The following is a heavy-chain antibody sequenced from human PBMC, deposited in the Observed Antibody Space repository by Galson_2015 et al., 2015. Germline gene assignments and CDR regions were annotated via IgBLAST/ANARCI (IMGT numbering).Heavy chain of an antibody. D-gene: IGHD3-10*01. CDR3: ARHQYYYGSGSYSFDY. J-gene: IGHJ4*02. Sequence: SETLSLTCAVYGGSFSGYYWSWIRQPPGKGLEWIGEINHSGSTNYNPSLKSRVTISVDTSKNQFSLKLSSVTAADTAVYYCARHQYYYGSGSYSFDYWGQGTLVTVSS. CDR2: INHSGST. V-gene: IGHV4-34*01. CDR1: GGSFSGYY.